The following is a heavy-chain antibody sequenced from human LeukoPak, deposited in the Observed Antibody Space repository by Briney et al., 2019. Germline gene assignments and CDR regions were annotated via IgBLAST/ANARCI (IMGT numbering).Heavy chain of an antibody. CDR3: ARDKNEKWLATEWFDP. CDR2: IFYTGDT. Sequence: PSETLSLTCSVSGGSITDSYWSWIRQPPGKGLEWIGYIFYTGDTNSNPSLKSRVTVSLDTSKNQFSLKLSSVTAADTAVYYCARDKNEKWLATEWFDPWGQGTLVTVSS. D-gene: IGHD6-19*01. CDR1: GGSITDSY. J-gene: IGHJ5*02. V-gene: IGHV4-59*01.